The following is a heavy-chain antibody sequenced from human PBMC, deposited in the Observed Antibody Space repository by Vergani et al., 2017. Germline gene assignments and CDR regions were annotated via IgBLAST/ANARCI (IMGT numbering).Heavy chain of an antibody. CDR1: GDSIISRSYY. CDR2: HYNSGNG. J-gene: IGHJ2*01. CDR3: ASGKYYSDSTSHFRGRYFDV. D-gene: IGHD3-16*01. Sequence: QVQLQESGPGLVKPSQTLSLTCTVSGDSIISRSYYWGWIRQPPGKGLEWIGSHYNSGNGDSSSSLKSRVTISADTSKNQFSLRLTSVTAADTAVYYCASGKYYSDSTSHFRGRYFDVWGSGTLVTVPS. V-gene: IGHV4-39*01.